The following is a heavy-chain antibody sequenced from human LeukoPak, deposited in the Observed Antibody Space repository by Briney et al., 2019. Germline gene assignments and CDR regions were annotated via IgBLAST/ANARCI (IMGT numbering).Heavy chain of an antibody. CDR3: VRDCVRGTYDPDY. CDR2: IKTDGSEK. Sequence: GGSLRLSCAASGFTFSSYWMSWFCQIPGKGLEWLGNIKTDGSEKYYLDSVRGRFTISRDNAKNSLFLQMNSLRGEDTAVYYCVRDCVRGTYDPDYWGQGTLVTVTS. CDR1: GFTFSSYW. D-gene: IGHD3-16*01. V-gene: IGHV3-7*01. J-gene: IGHJ4*02.